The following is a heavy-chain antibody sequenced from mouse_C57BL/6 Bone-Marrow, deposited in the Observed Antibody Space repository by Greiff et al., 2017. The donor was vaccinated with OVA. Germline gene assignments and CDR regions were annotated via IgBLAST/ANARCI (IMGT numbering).Heavy chain of an antibody. D-gene: IGHD1-1*01. CDR1: GYTFTSYW. J-gene: IGHJ2*01. CDR2: IYPGSGST. CDR3: ARGGYYGSSAFDY. V-gene: IGHV1-55*01. Sequence: QVQLQQSGAELVKPGASVKMSCKASGYTFTSYWITWVKQRPGQGLEWIGDIYPGSGSTNYNEKFKSKATLTVDTSSSTAYMQLSSLTSEDSAVYYCARGGYYGSSAFDYWGQGTTLTVSS.